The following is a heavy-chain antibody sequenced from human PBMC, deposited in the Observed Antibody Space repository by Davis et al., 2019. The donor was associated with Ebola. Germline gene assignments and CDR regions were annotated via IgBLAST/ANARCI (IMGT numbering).Heavy chain of an antibody. Sequence: GGSLRLSCAASGFIFSSYVMSWVRQAPGKGLVWVANIKQDGSEKYYVDSVKGRFTISRDNPKNSLYLQMNSLRAEDTAVYYCARDPSTFRRVHFDYWGQGTLITVSS. J-gene: IGHJ4*02. CDR1: GFIFSSYV. CDR2: IKQDGSEK. V-gene: IGHV3-7*03. CDR3: ARDPSTFRRVHFDY.